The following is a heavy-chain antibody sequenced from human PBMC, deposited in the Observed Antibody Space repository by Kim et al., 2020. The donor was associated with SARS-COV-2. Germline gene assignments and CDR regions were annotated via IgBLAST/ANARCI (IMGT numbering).Heavy chain of an antibody. J-gene: IGHJ4*02. CDR2: T. Sequence: TDYAAPVKGRFTISRDDSKTTLYLQMNSLKTEDTAVYYCTTVDYYGSEDYWGQGTLVTVSS. CDR3: TTVDYYGSEDY. V-gene: IGHV3-15*01. D-gene: IGHD3-10*01.